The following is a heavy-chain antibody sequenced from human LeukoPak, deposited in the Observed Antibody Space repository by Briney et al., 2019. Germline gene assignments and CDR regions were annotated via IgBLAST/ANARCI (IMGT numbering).Heavy chain of an antibody. Sequence: GGSLRLSCAASGFTFSSCGMTWVRQAPGKGLEWVSSISGSDGGTYYADSVKGRFTISRDNSKNTLYLQMNSLRAEDTAIYYCAKRGPIYTSSPGNYFDYWGQGTLVTVSS. CDR3: AKRGPIYTSSPGNYFDY. J-gene: IGHJ4*02. V-gene: IGHV3-23*01. CDR1: GFTFSSCG. CDR2: ISGSDGGT. D-gene: IGHD6-6*01.